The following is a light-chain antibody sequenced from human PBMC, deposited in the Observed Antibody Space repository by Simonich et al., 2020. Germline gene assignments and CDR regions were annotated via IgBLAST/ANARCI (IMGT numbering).Light chain of an antibody. CDR3: SSYTSSSHVV. Sequence: QSALTQPASVSGSPGQSITISCPGTNSDVGGYNYVSGYQQHPGKAPNLMIYDVSNRPSGVSKRFSGSKSGNTASLTISGLQAEDEADYYCSSYTSSSHVVFGGGTKLTVL. V-gene: IGLV2-14*03. J-gene: IGLJ2*01. CDR2: DVS. CDR1: NSDVGGYNY.